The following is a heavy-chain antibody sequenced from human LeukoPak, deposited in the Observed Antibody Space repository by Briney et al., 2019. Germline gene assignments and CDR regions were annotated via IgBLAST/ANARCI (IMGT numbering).Heavy chain of an antibody. D-gene: IGHD3-22*01. J-gene: IGHJ4*02. V-gene: IGHV3-23*01. CDR2: ISGSGGST. CDR1: GFTFSSYA. Sequence: GGSLRLSCATSGFTFSSYAMSWVRQAPGKGLEWVSVISGSGGSTYYADSVKGRFTISRDNSKNTLYLQMNSLRAEDTAVYYCAKEEFYYDSSGQAYYFDSWGQGTLVTVSS. CDR3: AKEEFYYDSSGQAYYFDS.